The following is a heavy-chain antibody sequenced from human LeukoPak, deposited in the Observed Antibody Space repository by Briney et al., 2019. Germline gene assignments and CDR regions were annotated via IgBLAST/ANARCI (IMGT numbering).Heavy chain of an antibody. J-gene: IGHJ4*02. Sequence: ASVKVSCKASGYIFSDFYIHWVRQAPGQGLEWMGWINPNSGGTNYAQKFQGRVTMTRDTSISTAYMELSRLRSDDTAVYYCAIGTITFDYWGQGTLVTVSS. CDR2: INPNSGGT. D-gene: IGHD5-12*01. V-gene: IGHV1-2*02. CDR3: AIGTITFDY. CDR1: GYIFSDFY.